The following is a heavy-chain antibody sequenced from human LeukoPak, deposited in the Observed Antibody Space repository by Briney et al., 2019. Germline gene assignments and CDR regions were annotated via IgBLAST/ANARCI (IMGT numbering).Heavy chain of an antibody. CDR1: GFTFSSYW. V-gene: IGHV3-7*05. J-gene: IGHJ4*02. D-gene: IGHD6-19*01. CDR3: ARGIAVAGTGPFDY. Sequence: GGSLRLSCAASGFTFSSYWMSWVRQAPGKGLEWGANIKQDGSEKYYVDSVKGRFTISRDNAKNSLYLQMNSLRAEDMAVYYCARGIAVAGTGPFDYWGQGTLVTVSS. CDR2: IKQDGSEK.